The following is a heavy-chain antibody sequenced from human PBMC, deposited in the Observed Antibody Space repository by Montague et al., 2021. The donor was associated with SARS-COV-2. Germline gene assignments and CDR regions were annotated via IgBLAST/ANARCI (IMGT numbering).Heavy chain of an antibody. Sequence: SETLSLTCTVSGGSISSYYWSWIRQPPGKGLEWIGYIYYSGSTYYNPSLKSRVTISVDTSKNQFSLKLSSVTAADTAVYYCARDSHYYDSSGHFDYWDQGTLVTVSS. V-gene: IGHV4-59*13. CDR1: GGSISSYY. J-gene: IGHJ4*02. D-gene: IGHD3-22*01. CDR2: IYYSGST. CDR3: ARDSHYYDSSGHFDY.